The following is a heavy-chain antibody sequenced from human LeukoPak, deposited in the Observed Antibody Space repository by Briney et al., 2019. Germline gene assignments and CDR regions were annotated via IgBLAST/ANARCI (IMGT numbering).Heavy chain of an antibody. V-gene: IGHV1-69*04. CDR1: GYTFTGYY. J-gene: IGHJ4*02. Sequence: SVKVSCKASGYTFTGYYMHWVRQAPGQGLEWMGRIIPILGIANYAQKFQGRVTITADKSTSTAYMELSSLRSEDTAVYYCARDYQRTNTAMGPLDYWGQGTLVTVSS. D-gene: IGHD5-18*01. CDR3: ARDYQRTNTAMGPLDY. CDR2: IIPILGIA.